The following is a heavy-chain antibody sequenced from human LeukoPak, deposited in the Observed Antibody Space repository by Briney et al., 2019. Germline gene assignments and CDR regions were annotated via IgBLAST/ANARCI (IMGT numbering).Heavy chain of an antibody. J-gene: IGHJ1*01. D-gene: IGHD3-22*01. CDR1: GFTFSSYS. CDR2: ISSSSSTI. V-gene: IGHV3-48*04. Sequence: GGSLRLSCAASGFTFSSYSMNWVRQAPGKGLEWVSYISSSSSTIYYADSVKGRFTISRDNAKNSLYLQMNSLRAEDTAVYYCARIGYYYDSSGYSRYFQHWGQGTLVTVSS. CDR3: ARIGYYYDSSGYSRYFQH.